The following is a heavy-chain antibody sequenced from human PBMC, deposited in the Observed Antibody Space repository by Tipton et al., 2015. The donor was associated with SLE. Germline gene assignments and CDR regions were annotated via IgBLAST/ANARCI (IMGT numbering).Heavy chain of an antibody. D-gene: IGHD5-24*01. J-gene: IGHJ4*02. V-gene: IGHV3-43*01. CDR2: ITWDSVGI. CDR3: VKDGPTSTHFDY. CDR1: GFTFDDYS. Sequence: GSLRLSCTASGFTFDDYSMNWVRQVPGKGLEWVSLITWDSVGIYYADSVKGRFTISRDNSKYSLYLQMKNLRFEDTALYYCVKDGPTSTHFDYWGQGTLVTVSA.